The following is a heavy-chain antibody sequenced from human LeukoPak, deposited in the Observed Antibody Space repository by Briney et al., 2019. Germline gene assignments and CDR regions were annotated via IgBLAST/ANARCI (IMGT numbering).Heavy chain of an antibody. D-gene: IGHD3-10*01. Sequence: GASVKVSCKVSGYTLTELSMHWVRQAPGKGLEWMGGFDPEDGETIYAQKFQDRVTMTEDTSTDTAYMELSSLRSEDTAVYYCATDGSGSYYNVRGYGMDVWGQGTTVTVSS. CDR1: GYTLTELS. CDR3: ATDGSGSYYNVRGYGMDV. V-gene: IGHV1-24*01. CDR2: FDPEDGET. J-gene: IGHJ6*02.